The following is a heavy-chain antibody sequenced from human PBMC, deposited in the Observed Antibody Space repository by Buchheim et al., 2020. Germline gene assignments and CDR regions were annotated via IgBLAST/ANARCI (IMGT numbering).Heavy chain of an antibody. J-gene: IGHJ4*02. CDR1: GGSISTYY. V-gene: IGHV4-59*08. CDR3: ARRTWGSNFDY. Sequence: QVQLQESGPGLVKPSETLSLTCTVSGGSISTYYWSWIRQPPGKGLEWIGYISYIGSTNYNASLKRRVTISVDTSKNQFSLQLSSVTAADTAVYYCARRTWGSNFDYWGQGTL. D-gene: IGHD7-27*01. CDR2: ISYIGST.